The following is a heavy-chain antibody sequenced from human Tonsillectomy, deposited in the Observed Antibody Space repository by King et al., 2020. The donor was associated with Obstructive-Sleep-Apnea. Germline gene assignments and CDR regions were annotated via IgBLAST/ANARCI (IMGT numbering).Heavy chain of an antibody. CDR1: GFTFRTYS. CDR3: ARDLTARVSSYYYYGMDV. J-gene: IGHJ6*02. D-gene: IGHD5/OR15-5a*01. V-gene: IGHV3-21*06. CDR2: ISSSSSYI. Sequence: VQLVESGGGLVKPGGSLRLSCAASGFTFRTYSMNWVRQAPGKGLEWFSSISSSSSYIYYADSVKGRFTISRDNAKNSVYLQMNSLRAEDTAVYYCARDLTARVSSYYYYGMDVWGQGTTVTVSS.